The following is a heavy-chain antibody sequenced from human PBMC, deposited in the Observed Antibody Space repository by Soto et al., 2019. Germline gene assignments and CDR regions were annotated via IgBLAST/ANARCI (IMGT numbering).Heavy chain of an antibody. V-gene: IGHV4-39*01. CDR2: IYYSGST. Sequence: QLQLQESGPGLVKPSETLSLTCTVSGGSISSSSYYWGWIRQPPGKGLEWIGSIYYSGSTYYNPSLKSRVPISVDESTNQFSLKPSSVTAAYTAVYYCARHAVGSISFTDYWGQGPLVTVSS. CDR1: GGSISSSSYY. D-gene: IGHD3-3*02. CDR3: ARHAVGSISFTDY. J-gene: IGHJ4*02.